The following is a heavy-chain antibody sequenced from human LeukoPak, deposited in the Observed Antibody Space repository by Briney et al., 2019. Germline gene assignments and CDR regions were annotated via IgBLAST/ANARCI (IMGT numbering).Heavy chain of an antibody. D-gene: IGHD5-12*01. CDR3: ARDRYGGYPD. J-gene: IGHJ4*02. Sequence: ASLTVSCKASGGTFSSYAISWVRQAPGQGLEWMGGIIPIFGTANYAQKFQGRVTITADESTSAAYMELSSLRSEDTAVYYCARDRYGGYPDWGQGTLVTVSS. CDR2: IIPIFGTA. V-gene: IGHV1-69*01. CDR1: GGTFSSYA.